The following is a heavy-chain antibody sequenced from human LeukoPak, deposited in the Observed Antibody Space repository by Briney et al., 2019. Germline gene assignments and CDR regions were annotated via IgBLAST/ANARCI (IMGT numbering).Heavy chain of an antibody. CDR3: AREDAVSSDDAFDL. J-gene: IGHJ3*01. CDR1: GGSFSGYY. CDR2: VYYSGST. D-gene: IGHD6-19*01. Sequence: SETLSLTCAVYGGSFSGYYWGWIRQPPGKGLEWIGSVYYSGSTYYNAPLKSRVTISVDTSKNQFSLKLSAVTAADTAMYYCAREDAVSSDDAFDLWGQGTMVTVS. V-gene: IGHV4-34*11.